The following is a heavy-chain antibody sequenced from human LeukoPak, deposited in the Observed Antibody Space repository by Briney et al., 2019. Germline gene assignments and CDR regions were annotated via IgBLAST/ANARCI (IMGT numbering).Heavy chain of an antibody. CDR2: ISAYNGNT. CDR3: ARDHEVVGGNFPFDY. J-gene: IGHJ4*02. CDR1: GYTFTSYG. Sequence: ASVKVSCKASGYTFTSYGISWVRQAPGQGLEWMGWISAYNGNTNYAQKLQGRVTMTTDTSTSTAYMELRSLRSDDTAVYYCARDHEVVGGNFPFDYWGQGTLVTFFS. V-gene: IGHV1-18*01. D-gene: IGHD4-23*01.